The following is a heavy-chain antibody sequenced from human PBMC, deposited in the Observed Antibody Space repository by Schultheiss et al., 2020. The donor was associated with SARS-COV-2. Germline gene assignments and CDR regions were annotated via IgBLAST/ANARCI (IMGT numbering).Heavy chain of an antibody. CDR3: AKGVLEWWAFDI. CDR1: GFTFSSYG. J-gene: IGHJ3*02. CDR2: IWYDGSNK. V-gene: IGHV3-33*06. Sequence: GGSLRLSCAASGFTFSSYGMHWVRQAPGKGLEWVAVIWYDGSNKYYADSVKGRFTISRDNSKNTLYLQMNSLRAEDTAVYYCAKGVLEWWAFDIWGQGTMVTVSS. D-gene: IGHD2-15*01.